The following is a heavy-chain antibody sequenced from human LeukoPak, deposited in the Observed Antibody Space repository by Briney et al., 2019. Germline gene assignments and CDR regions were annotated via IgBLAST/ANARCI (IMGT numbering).Heavy chain of an antibody. D-gene: IGHD1-26*01. CDR1: GFTVSSNY. Sequence: GGSLRLSCAASGFTVSSNYMSWVRQAPGKGLEWVSVIYNGGSTYYADSVKGRFTISKDNSKDTLYLQMNSLRAEDTAVYYCAREWLSGSYIWEGSYYYGMDVWGQGTTVTVSS. J-gene: IGHJ6*02. CDR2: IYNGGST. CDR3: AREWLSGSYIWEGSYYYGMDV. V-gene: IGHV3-53*01.